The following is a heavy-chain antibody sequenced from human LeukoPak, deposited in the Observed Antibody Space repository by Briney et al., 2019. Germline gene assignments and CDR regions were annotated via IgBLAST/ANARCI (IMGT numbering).Heavy chain of an antibody. CDR2: IKHSGST. V-gene: IGHV4-34*01. CDR3: ASPYCSGGSCYYGY. D-gene: IGHD2-15*01. J-gene: IGHJ4*02. Sequence: SETLSLTCAVYGGSFSGYYWSWIRQPPGKGLEWIGEIKHSGSTNHNPSLKSRVTISVDTSKNQFSLKLSSVTAADTAVYYCASPYCSGGSCYYGYWGQGTLVTVSS. CDR1: GGSFSGYY.